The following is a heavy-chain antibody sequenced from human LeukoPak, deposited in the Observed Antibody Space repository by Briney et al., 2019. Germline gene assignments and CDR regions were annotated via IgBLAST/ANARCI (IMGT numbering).Heavy chain of an antibody. CDR1: GFTFSSYW. J-gene: IGHJ4*02. CDR3: ARDLAVGATVSDY. CDR2: INSDGSST. V-gene: IGHV3-74*01. Sequence: GGSLRLSCAASGFTFSSYWMHWVRQAPGKGLVWGSRINSDGSSTSYADSVKGRFTISRDNAKNTLYLQMNSLRAEDTAVYYCARDLAVGATVSDYWGQGTLVTVSS. D-gene: IGHD1-26*01.